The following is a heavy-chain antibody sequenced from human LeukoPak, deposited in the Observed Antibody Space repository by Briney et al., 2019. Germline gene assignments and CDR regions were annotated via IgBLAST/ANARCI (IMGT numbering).Heavy chain of an antibody. Sequence: PGGSLRLSCAASGFTFSSYGMNWVRQAPGKGLEWVSSISTSSSYIHYADSVKGRFTISRDNAKNSLYLQMNSLRAEDTAVYYCARESRFGNYFDYWGQGTLVTVSS. J-gene: IGHJ4*02. CDR1: GFTFSSYG. V-gene: IGHV3-21*01. CDR2: ISTSSSYI. CDR3: ARESRFGNYFDY. D-gene: IGHD3-16*01.